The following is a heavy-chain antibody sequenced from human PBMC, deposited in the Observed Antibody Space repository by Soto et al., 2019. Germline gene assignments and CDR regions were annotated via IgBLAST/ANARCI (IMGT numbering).Heavy chain of an antibody. CDR1: GGTFSSYD. Sequence: QVQLVQSGAEVKKPGSSVKVSCKASGGTFSSYDISWVRQAPGQGLEWMGGIIPISGTANYAQKFQGRVTITADESTSTAYMELSSLRSEDTAVYYCGRSQGSSTSLEIYYYYYYGMDVWGQGTTVTVSS. V-gene: IGHV1-69*01. CDR3: GRSQGSSTSLEIYYYYYYGMDV. CDR2: IIPISGTA. D-gene: IGHD2-2*01. J-gene: IGHJ6*02.